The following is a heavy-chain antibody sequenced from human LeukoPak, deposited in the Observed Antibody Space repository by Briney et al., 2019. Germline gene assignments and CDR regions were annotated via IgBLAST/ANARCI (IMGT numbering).Heavy chain of an antibody. V-gene: IGHV3-64D*06. Sequence: GGSVRLSCAASGFTFSSYAMHWVRQAPGKGLEYVSAISSSGGSTYYADSVKGRFTISRDNSKNTLYLQMSSLRAEDTAVYYCVKDRNVLAGHAFDIWGQGTMVTVSS. D-gene: IGHD6-19*01. CDR2: ISSSGGST. CDR3: VKDRNVLAGHAFDI. J-gene: IGHJ3*02. CDR1: GFTFSSYA.